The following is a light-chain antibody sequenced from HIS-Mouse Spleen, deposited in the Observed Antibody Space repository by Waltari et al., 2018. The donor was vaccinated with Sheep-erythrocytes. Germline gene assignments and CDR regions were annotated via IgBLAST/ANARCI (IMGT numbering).Light chain of an antibody. CDR3: CSYAGSYNHV. Sequence: QSALTQPLPVSGSPGPSVTISCTRTIIDVGGYNYVSWYQQHPGKAPKLMIYDVSKRPSGVPDRFSGSKSGNTASLTISGLQAEDEADYYCCSYAGSYNHVFATGTKVTVL. CDR2: DVS. V-gene: IGLV2-11*01. J-gene: IGLJ1*01. CDR1: IIDVGGYNY.